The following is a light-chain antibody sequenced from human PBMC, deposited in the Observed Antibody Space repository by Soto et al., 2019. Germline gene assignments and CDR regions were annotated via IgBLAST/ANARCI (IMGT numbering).Light chain of an antibody. V-gene: IGLV1-40*01. J-gene: IGLJ1*01. CDR2: GND. CDR3: QSYDRGLTAYV. Sequence: QSVLTQPPSVSGAPGQRVTISCTATSSNIGAGYEVHWYHQLPGTAPKFLVSGNDNRPSGVPDRLSASKSGTSGSLAITDLQAEDEGHYYCQSYDRGLTAYVFGTGTMLTVL. CDR1: SSNIGAGYE.